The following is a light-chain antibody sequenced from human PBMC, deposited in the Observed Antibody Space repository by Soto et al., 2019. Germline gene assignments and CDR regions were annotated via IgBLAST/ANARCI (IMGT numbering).Light chain of an antibody. J-gene: IGKJ1*01. CDR2: AAS. CDR3: QQSFM. Sequence: DIQMTQSPSSLSASVGDRVTITCRASQSLSSYFNWYQQKPGKAPKLLIYAASSLQSGVPSSFSGSGSGTDVTLTISSLHPEAFATYYCQQSFMFGQGTKFEIK. CDR1: QSLSSY. V-gene: IGKV1-39*01.